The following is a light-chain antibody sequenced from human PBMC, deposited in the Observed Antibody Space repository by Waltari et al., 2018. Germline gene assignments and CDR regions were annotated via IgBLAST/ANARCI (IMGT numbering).Light chain of an antibody. J-gene: IGKJ4*01. V-gene: IGKV1-33*01. CDR3: QQYDNLPLT. Sequence: DIQMTQSPSSLSTSVGDRVTITCQASQDISNYSNWYQQKPGKAPKHLIYDASNLETGVPSRFSGSGSGTDFTFTISSLQPEDIATYYCQQYDNLPLTFGGGTKVEIK. CDR1: QDISNY. CDR2: DAS.